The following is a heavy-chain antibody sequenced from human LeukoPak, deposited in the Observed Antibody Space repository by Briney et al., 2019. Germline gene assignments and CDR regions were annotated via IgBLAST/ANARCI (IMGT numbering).Heavy chain of an antibody. V-gene: IGHV1-18*01. D-gene: IGHD3-10*02. J-gene: IGHJ3*02. CDR1: GYTFTSYG. Sequence: ASVKVSCKTSGYTFTSYGIIWVRQAPGQGLEWMGWISGYNGNTIYAQSFQGRVTMTTETSTSTAYLEVRSLRSDDTAVYYCARDYVDAFDIWGQGTLVTVSS. CDR3: ARDYVDAFDI. CDR2: ISGYNGNT.